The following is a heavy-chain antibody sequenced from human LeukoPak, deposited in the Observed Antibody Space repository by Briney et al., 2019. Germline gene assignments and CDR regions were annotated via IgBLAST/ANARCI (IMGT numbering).Heavy chain of an antibody. CDR3: AKAGRAAAGGFDY. Sequence: GGSLRLSCAASGFTFDDYAMHWVRQAPGKGLEWVSGISWNSGRIGYADSVKGRFTISRDNAKNSLYLQMNSLRAEDTALYYCAKAGRAAAGGFDYWGQGTLVTVSS. J-gene: IGHJ4*02. CDR1: GFTFDDYA. D-gene: IGHD6-13*01. V-gene: IGHV3-9*01. CDR2: ISWNSGRI.